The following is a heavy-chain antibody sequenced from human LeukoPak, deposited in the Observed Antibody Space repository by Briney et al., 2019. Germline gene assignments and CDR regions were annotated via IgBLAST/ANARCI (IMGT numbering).Heavy chain of an antibody. CDR1: GGSFSGYY. CDR2: IDHSGST. Sequence: SETLSLTCAVYGGSFSGYYWTWIRQPPGKGLEWVGEIDHSGSTNYNPSLKSRVTISVDTSNNQFSLRLSSVTAADTALYYCARHYDLYYYTDVWGEGTTVTVSS. D-gene: IGHD3-22*01. V-gene: IGHV4-34*01. CDR3: ARHYDLYYYTDV. J-gene: IGHJ6*03.